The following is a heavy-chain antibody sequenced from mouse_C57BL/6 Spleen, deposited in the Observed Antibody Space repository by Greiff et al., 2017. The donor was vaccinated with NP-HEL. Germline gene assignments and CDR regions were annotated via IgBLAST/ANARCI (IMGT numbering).Heavy chain of an antibody. CDR3: ARERTALDY. V-gene: IGHV1-54*01. Sequence: VQLQESGAELVRPGTSVKVSCKASGYAFTNYLIEWVKQRPGQGLEWIGVINPGSGGTNSNEKFKGKATLTADKSSSTAYMQLSSLTSEDSAVYFCARERTALDYWGQGTTLTVSS. J-gene: IGHJ2*01. CDR2: INPGSGGT. D-gene: IGHD3-3*01. CDR1: GYAFTNYL.